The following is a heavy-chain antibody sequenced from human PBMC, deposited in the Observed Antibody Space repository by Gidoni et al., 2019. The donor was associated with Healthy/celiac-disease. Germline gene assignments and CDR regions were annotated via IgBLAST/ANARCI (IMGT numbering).Heavy chain of an antibody. CDR2: ISSNGGST. CDR3: AREARLCSSTSCHYYFDY. V-gene: IGHV3-64*01. Sequence: EVQLVESGGGLVQPGGSLRLSCAAAGFPFSSYARHWVRQAPGKGLEYVSAISSNGGSTYYANSVKGRVTISRDNSKNTLYLQMGSLRAEDMAVYYCAREARLCSSTSCHYYFDYWGQGTLVTVSS. D-gene: IGHD2-2*01. CDR1: GFPFSSYA. J-gene: IGHJ4*02.